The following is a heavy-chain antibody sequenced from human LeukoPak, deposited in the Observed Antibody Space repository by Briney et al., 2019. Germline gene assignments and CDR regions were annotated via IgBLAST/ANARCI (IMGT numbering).Heavy chain of an antibody. D-gene: IGHD3-10*01. CDR3: AREGYYGSGSPPSLYFDY. V-gene: IGHV3-30-3*01. CDR1: GFTFRNYV. Sequence: GGSLRLSCAASGFTFRNYVIHWVRQAPGKGLEWVAVTSSDVNVKLYADSVKGRFTISRDNSRSTLYLQMNSLRPEDTAIYYCAREGYYGSGSPPSLYFDYWGQGTLVTVSS. J-gene: IGHJ4*02. CDR2: TSSDVNVK.